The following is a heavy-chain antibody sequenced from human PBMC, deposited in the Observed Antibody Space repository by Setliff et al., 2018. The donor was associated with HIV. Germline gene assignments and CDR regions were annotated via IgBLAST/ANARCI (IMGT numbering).Heavy chain of an antibody. J-gene: IGHJ5*01. CDR1: GGSVSSGSYY. D-gene: IGHD3-9*01. CDR2: RYTTGST. V-gene: IGHV4-61*09. Sequence: SETLSLTCTVSGGSVSSGSYYWGWIRQPAGRGLEWIGHRYTTGSTSYNPSHKSRVTISVDTSKNQFSLKLSSVTAADTAVYYCARGPKPGLLDLTWFDSWGQGTLVTVSS. CDR3: ARGPKPGLLDLTWFDS.